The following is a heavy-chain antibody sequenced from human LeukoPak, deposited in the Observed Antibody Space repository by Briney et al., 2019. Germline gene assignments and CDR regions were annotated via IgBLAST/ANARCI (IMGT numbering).Heavy chain of an antibody. CDR1: GGSFSGYY. Sequence: SETLSLTCAVYGGSFSGYYWSWIRQPPGRGLEWIGEINHSGSTNYNPSLKSRVTISVDTSKNQFSLKLSSVTAADTAVYYRARGPYYYGSGSPIDYWGQGTLVTVSS. CDR3: ARGPYYYGSGSPIDY. J-gene: IGHJ4*02. V-gene: IGHV4-34*01. D-gene: IGHD3-10*01. CDR2: INHSGST.